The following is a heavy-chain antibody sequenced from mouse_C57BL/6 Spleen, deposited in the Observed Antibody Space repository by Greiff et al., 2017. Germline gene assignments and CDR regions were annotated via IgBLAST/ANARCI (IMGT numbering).Heavy chain of an antibody. V-gene: IGHV3-6*01. D-gene: IGHD2-4*01. CDR2: ISYDGST. Sequence: EVKLVESGPGLVKPSQSLSLTCSASGYSITSCYFWNLIRQLPGNILAWMGFISYDGSTNYNQSLKNQISITRDTSKYKFFLKLNTVTTEDTATDYCARGLLYDYEAWFAYWGQGTLVTVSA. CDR3: ARGLLYDYEAWFAY. J-gene: IGHJ3*01. CDR1: GYSITSCYF.